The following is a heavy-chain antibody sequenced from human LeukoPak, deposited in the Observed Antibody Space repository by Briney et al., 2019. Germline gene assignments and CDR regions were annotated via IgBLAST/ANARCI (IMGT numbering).Heavy chain of an antibody. CDR1: GFIFSKYW. D-gene: IGHD3-22*01. V-gene: IGHV3-7*01. CDR3: ARARYYDSSGYYIIDY. CDR2: IKQDGTEK. J-gene: IGHJ4*02. Sequence: GGSLRLSCAASGFIFSKYWMSWVRQAPGKGLEWVANIKQDGTEKYYLDSVKGRFTISRDNAKNSLYLQMNSLRAEDAAVYYCARARYYDSSGYYIIDYWGQGTLVTVSS.